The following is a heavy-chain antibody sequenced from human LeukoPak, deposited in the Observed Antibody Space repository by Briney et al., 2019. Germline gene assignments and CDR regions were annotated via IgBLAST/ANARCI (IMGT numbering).Heavy chain of an antibody. V-gene: IGHV3-11*04. Sequence: GGSLGLSCAASGFTFSDYYMSWIRQAPGRGLEWVSYISSSGSTIYYADSVKGRFTISRDNAKNSLYLQMNSLRAEDTAVYYCARPTEGYAFDIWGQGTMVTVSS. CDR1: GFTFSDYY. CDR2: ISSSGSTI. J-gene: IGHJ3*02. D-gene: IGHD5-18*01. CDR3: ARPTEGYAFDI.